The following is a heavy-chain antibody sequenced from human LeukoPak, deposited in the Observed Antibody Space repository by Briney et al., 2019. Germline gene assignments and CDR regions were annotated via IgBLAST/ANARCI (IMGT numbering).Heavy chain of an antibody. J-gene: IGHJ4*02. CDR3: ARESCSGGSCYSDY. V-gene: IGHV4-59*01. CDR1: GGSISSYY. Sequence: ETLSPTCTVSGGSISSYYWSWIRQPPGKGLEWIGYIYYSGSTNYNPSLKSRVTISVDTSKNQFSLKLSSVTAADTAVHYCARESCSGGSCYSDYWGQGTLVTVSS. CDR2: IYYSGST. D-gene: IGHD2-15*01.